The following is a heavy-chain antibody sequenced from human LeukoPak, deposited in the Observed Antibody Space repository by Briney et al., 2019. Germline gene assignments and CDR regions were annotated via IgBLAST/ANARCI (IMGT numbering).Heavy chain of an antibody. CDR3: VRDRRGTIFGVVTERPYYYYYYYMDV. V-gene: IGHV1-69*05. Sequence: SVKVSCKASGGTFSSYAISWVRQAPGQGLEWMGRIIPIFGTANYAQKFQGRVTITTDESTSTAYMELSSLRSEDTAVYYCVRDRRGTIFGVVTERPYYYYYYYMDVWGKGTTATVSS. CDR2: IIPIFGTA. D-gene: IGHD3-3*01. J-gene: IGHJ6*03. CDR1: GGTFSSYA.